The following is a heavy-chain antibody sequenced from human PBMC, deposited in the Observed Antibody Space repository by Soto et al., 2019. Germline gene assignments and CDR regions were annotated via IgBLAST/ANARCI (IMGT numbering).Heavy chain of an antibody. CDR2: INPNSGGT. V-gene: IGHV1-2*04. J-gene: IGHJ6*02. D-gene: IGHD2-15*01. CDR3: ARDWPEPYCSGGSCPMDV. Sequence: DWLLKPHEKGLEWMGWINPNSGGTNYAQKFQGWVTMTRDTSISTAYMELSRLRSDDTAVYYCARDWPEPYCSGGSCPMDVWGQGTTVTVSS.